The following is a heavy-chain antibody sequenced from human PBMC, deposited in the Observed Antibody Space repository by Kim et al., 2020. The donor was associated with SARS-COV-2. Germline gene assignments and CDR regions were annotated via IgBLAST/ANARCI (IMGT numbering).Heavy chain of an antibody. J-gene: IGHJ6*02. V-gene: IGHV1-69*04. CDR1: GGTFSSYA. CDR2: IIPILGIA. CDR3: AREPVHKYSSSWYDGGMDYYYGMDV. Sequence: SVKVSCKASGGTFSSYAISWVRQAPGQGLEWMGRIIPILGIANYAQKFQGRVTITADKSTSTAYMELSSLRSEDTAVYYCAREPVHKYSSSWYDGGMDYYYGMDVWGQGTTVTVSS. D-gene: IGHD6-13*01.